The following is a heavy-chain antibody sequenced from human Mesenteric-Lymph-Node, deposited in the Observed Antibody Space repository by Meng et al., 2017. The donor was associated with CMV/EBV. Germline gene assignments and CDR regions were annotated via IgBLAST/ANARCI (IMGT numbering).Heavy chain of an antibody. J-gene: IGHJ4*02. Sequence: SETLSLTCAVYGGSFSGYCWSWIRQPPGKGLEWIGEINQSGSTSYNPSLKSRVTISVDTSKNQFSLKLSSVTAADTAVYYCARASRVRYFDWLLPSFDYWGQGTLVTVSS. CDR2: INQSGST. CDR1: GGSFSGYC. D-gene: IGHD3-9*01. CDR3: ARASRVRYFDWLLPSFDY. V-gene: IGHV4-34*01.